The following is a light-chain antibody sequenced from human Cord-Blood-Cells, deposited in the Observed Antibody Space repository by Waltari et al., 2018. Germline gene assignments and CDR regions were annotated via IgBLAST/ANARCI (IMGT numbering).Light chain of an antibody. CDR1: QSVSSY. CDR3: QQRSNWPLT. J-gene: IGKJ4*01. V-gene: IGKV3-11*01. Sequence: EILLTQSPATLSLSPGERATLPCRASQSVSSYLAWYQHKPGQAPRLLIYDASNRATGIPARFSGSGSGTDFTLTISSLEPEDFAVYYCQQRSNWPLTFGGGTKVEIK. CDR2: DAS.